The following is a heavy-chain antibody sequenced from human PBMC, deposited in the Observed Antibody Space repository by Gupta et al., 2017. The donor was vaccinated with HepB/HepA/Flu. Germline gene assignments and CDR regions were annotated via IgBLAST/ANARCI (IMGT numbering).Heavy chain of an antibody. CDR3: AKKTNSYDYGGLGGDY. Sequence: QITLKESGPTLVKPTQTLTLTCTFSGFSISSTSIAVGVGWIRQPPGKALEWLALIYWNDDARYNPYLRSRLTITKDPPKNQVVLTLTNMDPADTATYYCAKKTNSYDYGGLGGDYWGQGILVTVSS. D-gene: IGHD4/OR15-4a*01. CDR2: IYWNDDA. CDR1: GFSISSTSIAVG. V-gene: IGHV2-5*01. J-gene: IGHJ4*02.